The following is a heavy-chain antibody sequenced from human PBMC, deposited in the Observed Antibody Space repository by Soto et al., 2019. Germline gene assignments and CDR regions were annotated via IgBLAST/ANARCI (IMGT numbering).Heavy chain of an antibody. V-gene: IGHV4-39*01. D-gene: IGHD3-9*01. Sequence: PSETLSLTCTVSGGSISSSSYYWGWIRQPPGKGLEWIGSIYYSGSTYYNPSLKSRVTISVDTSKNQFSLKLSSVTAADTAVYYCARQVVGYDILTGYIGNWFDPWGQGTLVTVSS. CDR3: ARQVVGYDILTGYIGNWFDP. CDR2: IYYSGST. CDR1: GGSISSSSYY. J-gene: IGHJ5*02.